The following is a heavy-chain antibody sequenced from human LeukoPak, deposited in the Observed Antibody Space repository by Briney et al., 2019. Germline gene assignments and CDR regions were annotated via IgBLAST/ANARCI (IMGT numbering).Heavy chain of an antibody. V-gene: IGHV1-24*01. CDR2: FDPEDGET. CDR3: ATAYDYVWGSYRERYYFDY. CDR1: GYTFTSYA. D-gene: IGHD3-16*02. Sequence: ASVKVSCKASGYTFTSYAMNWVRQAPGQGLEWMGGFDPEDGETIYAQKFQGRVTMTEDTSTDTAYMELSSLRSEDTAVYYCATAYDYVWGSYRERYYFDYWGQGTLVTVSS. J-gene: IGHJ4*02.